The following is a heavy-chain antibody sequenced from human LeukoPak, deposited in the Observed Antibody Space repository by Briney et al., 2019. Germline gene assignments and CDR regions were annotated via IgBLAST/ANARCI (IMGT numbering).Heavy chain of an antibody. CDR3: AREGLYDDYVWSLDY. CDR2: IYYSGST. D-gene: IGHD4-17*01. J-gene: IGHJ4*02. Sequence: PSETLSLTCTVSGGSVSSGSYYWSWIRQPPGKGLEWIGYIYYSGSTNYNPSLKSRVTISVDTSKNQFSLKLSSVTAADTAVYYCAREGLYDDYVWSLDYWGQGTLVTVSS. CDR1: GGSVSSGSYY. V-gene: IGHV4-61*01.